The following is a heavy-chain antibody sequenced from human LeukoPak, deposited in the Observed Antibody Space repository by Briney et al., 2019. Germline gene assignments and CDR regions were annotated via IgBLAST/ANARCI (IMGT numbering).Heavy chain of an antibody. J-gene: IGHJ4*02. CDR2: IKRKSDAGTT. CDR3: ARVRGDYYFDY. V-gene: IGHV3-15*01. CDR1: GFTFTNAW. Sequence: GGSLRLSCAASGFTFTNAWMSWVRQSPGKGLEWIGRIKRKSDAGTTDYAAPVKDRFTISRDNAKNSLYLQINSLRAEDTAVYYCARVRGDYYFDYWGQGTLVTVSS. D-gene: IGHD3-16*01.